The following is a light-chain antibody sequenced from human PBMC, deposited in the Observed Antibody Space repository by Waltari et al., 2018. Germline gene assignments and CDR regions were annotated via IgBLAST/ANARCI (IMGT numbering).Light chain of an antibody. Sequence: QSALTQPASVSGSPGQSITISCTGTSSDVGGSNVVSWYHQHLGKAPKLMIYDVSNRPSGVSNRFSGSKSGNTASLTISGLHAEDEADYYCSSYTSSSIPVVFGGGTKLTVL. J-gene: IGLJ2*01. V-gene: IGLV2-14*03. CDR3: SSYTSSSIPVV. CDR1: SSDVGGSNV. CDR2: DVS.